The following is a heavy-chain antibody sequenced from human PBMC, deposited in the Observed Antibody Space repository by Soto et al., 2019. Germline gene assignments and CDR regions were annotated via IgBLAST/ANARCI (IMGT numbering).Heavy chain of an antibody. CDR3: ARDGTYYYDSSGHKFFDY. V-gene: IGHV1-18*01. D-gene: IGHD3-22*01. CDR1: GYTFTSYG. Sequence: ASVKVSCKASGYTFTSYGISWVRQAPGQGLEWMGLISAYNGNTNYAQKLQGRVTMTTDTSTSTAYMELRSLRSDDTAVYYCARDGTYYYDSSGHKFFDYWGQGTLVTVSS. CDR2: ISAYNGNT. J-gene: IGHJ4*02.